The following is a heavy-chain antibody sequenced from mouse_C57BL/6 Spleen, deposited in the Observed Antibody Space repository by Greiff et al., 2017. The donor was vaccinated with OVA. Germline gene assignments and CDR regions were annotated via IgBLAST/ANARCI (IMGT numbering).Heavy chain of an antibody. CDR2: IWGDGST. V-gene: IGHV2-3*01. Sequence: VQLVESGPGLVAPSQSLSITCTVSGFSLTSYGVSWVRQPPGQGLEWLGVIWGDGSTNYHSALISRLSIRKDNSKSQVFIKLNRLQTVDTAAYYSAIYYDSDGAVWGTGTTVTVSS. D-gene: IGHD2-4*01. J-gene: IGHJ1*03. CDR1: GFSLTSYG. CDR3: AIYYDSDGAV.